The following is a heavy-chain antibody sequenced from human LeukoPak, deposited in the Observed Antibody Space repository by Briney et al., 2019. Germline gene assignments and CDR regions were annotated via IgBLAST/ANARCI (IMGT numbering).Heavy chain of an antibody. CDR1: GYTFTSYD. Sequence: EASVNVSCTASGYTFTSYDINWVRQATGQGLEWMGWMNPNSGSTGYAQKFQGRVTMTRNTSISTAYMELSSLRSEDTAVYYCARGQVRITIFGVVISPNGMDVWGQGTTVTVSS. D-gene: IGHD3-3*01. J-gene: IGHJ6*02. CDR2: MNPNSGST. CDR3: ARGQVRITIFGVVISPNGMDV. V-gene: IGHV1-8*01.